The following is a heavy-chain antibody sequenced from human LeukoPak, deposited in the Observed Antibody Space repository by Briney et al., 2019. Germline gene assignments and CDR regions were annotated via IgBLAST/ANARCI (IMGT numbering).Heavy chain of an antibody. Sequence: ASVKVSCKASGGTFSSYAISWVRQAPGQGLEWMGGIIPIFGTANYAQKFQGRVTITADESTSTAYMELSSLRSEDTAVYYCTRETSSRYFDYWGQGTLVTVSS. CDR1: GGTFSSYA. V-gene: IGHV1-69*13. CDR2: IIPIFGTA. J-gene: IGHJ4*02. CDR3: TRETSSRYFDY.